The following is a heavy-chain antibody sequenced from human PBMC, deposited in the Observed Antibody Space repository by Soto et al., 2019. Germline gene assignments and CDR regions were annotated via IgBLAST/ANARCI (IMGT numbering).Heavy chain of an antibody. CDR1: GGSFSGYY. Sequence: SETLSLTCAVYGGSFSGYYWSWIRQPPGKGLEWIGYIYYSGSTNYNPSLKSRVTISVDTSKNQFSLKLSSVTAADTAVYYCAGGGGYDYLDYWGQGTLVTVSS. CDR2: IYYSGST. D-gene: IGHD5-12*01. CDR3: AGGGGYDYLDY. J-gene: IGHJ4*02. V-gene: IGHV4-59*01.